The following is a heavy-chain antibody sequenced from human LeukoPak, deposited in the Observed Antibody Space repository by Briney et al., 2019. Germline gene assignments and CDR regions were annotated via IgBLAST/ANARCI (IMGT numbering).Heavy chain of an antibody. CDR1: GFTFSSYA. Sequence: GGSLRLSCAASGFTFSSYAMHWVRQAPGKGLEGVAVISYDGSNKYYADSVKGRFTISRDNSKNTLYLQMNSLRAEDTAVYYCARDSDYGDYVESGMDVWGQGTTVTVSS. CDR2: ISYDGSNK. D-gene: IGHD4-17*01. J-gene: IGHJ6*02. CDR3: ARDSDYGDYVESGMDV. V-gene: IGHV3-30-3*01.